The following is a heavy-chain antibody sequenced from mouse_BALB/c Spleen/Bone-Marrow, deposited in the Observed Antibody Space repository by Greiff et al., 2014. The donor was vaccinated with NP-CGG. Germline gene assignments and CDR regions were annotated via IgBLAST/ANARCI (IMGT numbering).Heavy chain of an antibody. V-gene: IGHV4-1*02. CDR1: GFDFSRYW. D-gene: IGHD2-3*01. CDR2: INPDSGTI. J-gene: IGHJ3*01. Sequence: DVQLQESGGGLVQPGGSLKLSCAASGFDFSRYWMTWVRQAPGKGLEWIGEINPDSGTINYTPSLKDKFIISRNNAKNTLYLQVSKVRSEDTALYYCARNGYYGWIAYWGQGTLVTVSA. CDR3: ARNGYYGWIAY.